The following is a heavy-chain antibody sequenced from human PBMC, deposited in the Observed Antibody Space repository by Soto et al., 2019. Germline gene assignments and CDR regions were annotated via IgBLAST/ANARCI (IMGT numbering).Heavy chain of an antibody. CDR2: IYYSGST. CDR1: GGCSSSYY. D-gene: IGHD2-15*01. CDR3: ARVVVVAATQVYFQH. J-gene: IGHJ1*01. V-gene: IGHV4-59*01. Sequence: PSVTLSLTCSVCGGCSSSYYWSWIRKPPGKGLEWIGYIYYSGSTNYNPSLKSRVTISVDTSKNQFSLKLSSVTAADTAVYYCARVVVVAATQVYFQHWGQGTLVTVSS.